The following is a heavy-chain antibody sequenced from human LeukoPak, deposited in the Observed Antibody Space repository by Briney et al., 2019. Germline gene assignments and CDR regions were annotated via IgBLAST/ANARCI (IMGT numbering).Heavy chain of an antibody. J-gene: IGHJ4*02. D-gene: IGHD1-26*01. Sequence: GGSLRLSCEASGFTFSAYAMTWVRQAPGKGLEWVSSIGSDNKPHYADSVKGRFTISRDNSKNTLYLQMNSLRAEDTAVYYCARDAKFSGSYFDYWGQGTLVTVSS. CDR3: ARDAKFSGSYFDY. V-gene: IGHV3-69-1*01. CDR2: IGSDNKP. CDR1: GFTFSAYA.